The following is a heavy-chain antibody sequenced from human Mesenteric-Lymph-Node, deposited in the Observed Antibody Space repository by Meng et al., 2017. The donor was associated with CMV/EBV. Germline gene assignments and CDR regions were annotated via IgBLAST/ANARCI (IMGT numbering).Heavy chain of an antibody. CDR1: GDSISSHYW. CDR3: ARVTSGFGTTFDS. Sequence: SETLSLTCAVSGDSISSHYWWSWVRQAPGKGLEWIGSIYQSGSTHYNSSLRGRVTISVDTSKNHFCLILKSVTAADTAVYHCARVTSGFGTTFDSWGQGALVTVSS. V-gene: IGHV4-38-2*01. CDR2: IYQSGST. D-gene: IGHD3-10*01. J-gene: IGHJ4*02.